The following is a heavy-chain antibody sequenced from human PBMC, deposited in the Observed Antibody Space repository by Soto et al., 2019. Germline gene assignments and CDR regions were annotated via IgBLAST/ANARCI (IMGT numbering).Heavy chain of an antibody. V-gene: IGHV4-39*07. CDR3: ARLFFYDSGGYCGWGGSYYFDC. D-gene: IGHD3-22*01. Sequence: WETLSLTCTVSGGSISSSTYYWGWMRQPPGKGLEWIASFFIGGNTYYNPSLKSRVTISVDTSKNQFSLKLSSVTAADTAVYYCARLFFYDSGGYCGWGGSYYFDCWVKGTWARVS. CDR2: FFIGGNT. CDR1: GGSISSSTYY. J-gene: IGHJ4*02.